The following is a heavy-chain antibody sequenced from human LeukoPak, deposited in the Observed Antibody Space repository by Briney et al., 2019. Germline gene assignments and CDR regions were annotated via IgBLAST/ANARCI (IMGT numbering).Heavy chain of an antibody. CDR1: GFTFSSYW. D-gene: IGHD3-22*01. Sequence: GGSLRLSCAASGFTFSSYWMSWVRQAPGKGLEWVAKIKQDGSEKYYVDSVKGRFTISRDNAKNSLYLQMNSLRAEDTAVYYCARVGYDSSGYYLYYYYGMDVWGQGTTVTVSS. J-gene: IGHJ6*02. CDR2: IKQDGSEK. V-gene: IGHV3-7*01. CDR3: ARVGYDSSGYYLYYYYGMDV.